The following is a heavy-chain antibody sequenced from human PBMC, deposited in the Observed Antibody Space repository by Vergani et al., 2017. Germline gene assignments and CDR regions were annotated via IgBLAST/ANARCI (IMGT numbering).Heavy chain of an antibody. CDR3: ARGGSIYGSIDY. V-gene: IGHV1-69*02. CDR1: GGTFSSYT. CDR2: IIPILGIA. J-gene: IGHJ4*02. Sequence: QVQLVQSGAEVKKPGSSVKVSCKASGGTFSSYTISWVRQAPGQGLEWMGRIIPILGIANYAQKFKGRVTITADKSTNTADMRLSSLRSEDTAVYYCARGGSIYGSIDYWGQGTLVTVSS. D-gene: IGHD3-16*01.